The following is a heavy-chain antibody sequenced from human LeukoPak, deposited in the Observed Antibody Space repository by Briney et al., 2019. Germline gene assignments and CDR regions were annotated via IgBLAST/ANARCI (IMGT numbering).Heavy chain of an antibody. J-gene: IGHJ4*02. CDR1: GGSFSGYY. V-gene: IGHV4-34*01. D-gene: IGHD6-19*01. CDR3: ARAIAVAEALDY. CDR2: INHSGST. Sequence: SETLSLTCAVYGGSFSGYYWSWIRQPPGKGLEWIGEINHSGSTNYNPSPKSRVTISVDTSKNQFSLKLSSVTAADTAVYYCARAIAVAEALDYWSQGTLVTVSS.